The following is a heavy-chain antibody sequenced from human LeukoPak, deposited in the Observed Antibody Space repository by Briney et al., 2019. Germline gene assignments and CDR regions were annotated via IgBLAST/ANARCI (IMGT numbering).Heavy chain of an antibody. J-gene: IGHJ4*02. CDR1: GFTFSSYS. CDR2: ISSSSSYI. V-gene: IGHV3-21*01. CDR3: ARWDYGDQCFDY. D-gene: IGHD4-17*01. Sequence: GGSLRLTCAASGFTFSSYSMNWVRQAPGKGLEWVSSISSSSSYIYYADSVKGRFAISRDNAKNSLYLQMNSLRAEDTAVYYCARWDYGDQCFDYWGQGTLVTVSS.